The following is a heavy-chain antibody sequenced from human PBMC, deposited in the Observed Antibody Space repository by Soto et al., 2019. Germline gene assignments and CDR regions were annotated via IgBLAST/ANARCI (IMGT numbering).Heavy chain of an antibody. CDR2: IISDGDTI. CDR3: TKGGYDLIYYFGMDV. D-gene: IGHD5-12*01. J-gene: IGHJ6*02. CDR1: GFTFHEYA. Sequence: EVQLIESGGGWVQPGTSLRVSCAASGFTFHEYAMHWVRHAPGTGLEWVAGIISDGDTIAYADSVQGRFTVFRDNAKNSLYLQMNSLRAEDTALYYCTKGGYDLIYYFGMDVWGQGPTVTVSS. V-gene: IGHV3-9*01.